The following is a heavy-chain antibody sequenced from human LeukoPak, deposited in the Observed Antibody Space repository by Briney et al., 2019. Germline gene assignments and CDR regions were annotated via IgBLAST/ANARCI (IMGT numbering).Heavy chain of an antibody. Sequence: GGSLRLSCAASGFTFSSYAMSWVRQAPGKGLEWVANIKKDGRDKYYVDFVKGRFTISKDNAKNSVYLQMNSLRADDTAVYYCARDSGMGFDYWGQGTLVTVSS. J-gene: IGHJ4*02. D-gene: IGHD1-14*01. CDR1: GFTFSSYA. CDR3: ARDSGMGFDY. V-gene: IGHV3-7*01. CDR2: IKKDGRDK.